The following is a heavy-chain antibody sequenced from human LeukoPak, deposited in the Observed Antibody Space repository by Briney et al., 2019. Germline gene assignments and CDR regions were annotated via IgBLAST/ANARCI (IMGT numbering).Heavy chain of an antibody. CDR3: ARDYAVYSGSYVFDY. J-gene: IGHJ4*02. D-gene: IGHD1-26*01. V-gene: IGHV1-2*02. CDR1: GYTFTGYY. CDR2: INPNSGGT. Sequence: ASVKVSCKASGYTFTGYYMHWVRQAPGQGLEWMGWINPNSGGTNYAQKFQGRVTMTRDTSISTAYMELSRLRSDDTAVYYCARDYAVYSGSYVFDYWGQGTLVTVSS.